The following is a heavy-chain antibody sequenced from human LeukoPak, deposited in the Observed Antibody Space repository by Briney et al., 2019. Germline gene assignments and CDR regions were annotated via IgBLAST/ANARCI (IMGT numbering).Heavy chain of an antibody. D-gene: IGHD6-13*01. CDR1: GYSISSGYY. CDR3: VRDRFGMSATGTDFDY. Sequence: SETLSLTCTVSGYSISSGYYWGWIRQPPGKGLEWIGSIHHSGSTYYNPTLKSRVTISVDTFKTQISLTLSSVTAAETAVYYCVRDRFGMSATGTDFDYWGQGILVTVSS. V-gene: IGHV4-38-2*02. J-gene: IGHJ4*02. CDR2: IHHSGST.